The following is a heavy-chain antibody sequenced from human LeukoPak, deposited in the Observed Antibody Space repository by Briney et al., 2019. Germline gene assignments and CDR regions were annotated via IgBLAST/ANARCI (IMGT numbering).Heavy chain of an antibody. J-gene: IGHJ6*02. D-gene: IGHD6-19*01. CDR3: ARDTSAWRYGMDV. V-gene: IGHV3-7*01. CDR2: IKQDGSEK. Sequence: PGGSLRLSCEASGFTFSSHWMSWVRQAPGKGLEWVAIIKQDGSEKDYVDSVTGRFTISRDNSKNSLYLQMNSLREEDTAVYYCARDTSAWRYGMDVWGQGTTVTVSS. CDR1: GFTFSSHW.